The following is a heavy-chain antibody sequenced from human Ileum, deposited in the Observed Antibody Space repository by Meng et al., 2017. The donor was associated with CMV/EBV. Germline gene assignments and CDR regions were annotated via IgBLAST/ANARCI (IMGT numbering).Heavy chain of an antibody. V-gene: IGHV3-30*04. CDR3: ARDAAQNYYDSSATRGDAFDI. Sequence: YAIPWFRQALGKGLEWVAVISYDGSNKYYADSVKGRFTISRDNSKNTLYLQMNSLRAEDTAVYYCARDAAQNYYDSSATRGDAFDIWGQGTMVTVSS. CDR1: YA. D-gene: IGHD3-22*01. J-gene: IGHJ3*02. CDR2: ISYDGSNK.